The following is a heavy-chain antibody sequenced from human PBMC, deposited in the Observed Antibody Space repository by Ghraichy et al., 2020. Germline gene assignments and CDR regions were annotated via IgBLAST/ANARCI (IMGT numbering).Heavy chain of an antibody. J-gene: IGHJ4*02. Sequence: ASVKVSCKTGRENVTTSDIQGKREGSRQVVKRMGWMNPNSGNTGYAQKFQGRVTMTKNASISTAYMELSSLRSEDAAIYYCARPRDCTNGVCYPDFDYWGQVILVTVSS. CDR3: ARPRDCTNGVCYPDFDY. D-gene: IGHD2-8*01. CDR2: MNPNSGNT. CDR1: RENVTTSD. V-gene: IGHV1-8*01.